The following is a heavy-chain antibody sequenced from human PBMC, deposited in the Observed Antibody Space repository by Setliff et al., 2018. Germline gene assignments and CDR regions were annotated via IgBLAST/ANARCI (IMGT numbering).Heavy chain of an antibody. D-gene: IGHD3-10*01. V-gene: IGHV4-61*07. CDR2: VHFGGDT. J-gene: IGHJ4*02. Sequence: GLEWIGFVHFGGDTNYNPSLKSRVTMSADTSNNQFSLNLRSVTAADTAVYFCARQPSSGAYYNPRPYYFDYWGQGTLVTVSS. CDR3: ARQPSSGAYYNPRPYYFDY.